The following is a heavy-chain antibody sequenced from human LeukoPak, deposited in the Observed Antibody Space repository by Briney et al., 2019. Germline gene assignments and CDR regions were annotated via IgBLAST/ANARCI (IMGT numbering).Heavy chain of an antibody. D-gene: IGHD2-15*01. V-gene: IGHV3-21*01. Sequence: PGGSLRLSCAASGFTFSSYSMNWVRQAPGKGLEWVSSISSRSSYIYYADSVKGRFTISRDNAKNSLYLQMNSLRAEDTAVYCCAREYCSGGNCYSDAFDIWGQGTMVTVSS. CDR2: ISSRSSYI. J-gene: IGHJ3*02. CDR1: GFTFSSYS. CDR3: AREYCSGGNCYSDAFDI.